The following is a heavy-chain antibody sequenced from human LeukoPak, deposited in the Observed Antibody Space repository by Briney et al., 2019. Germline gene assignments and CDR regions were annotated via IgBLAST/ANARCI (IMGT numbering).Heavy chain of an antibody. V-gene: IGHV3-30*18. Sequence: GGSLRLSCAASGFTFSSYWMNWVRQAPGKGLEWVAVISYDGSNKYYADSVKGRFTISRDNSKNTLYLQMNSLRAEDTAVYYCAKNSYDSSSWGQGSLVTVSS. CDR2: ISYDGSNK. CDR3: AKNSYDSSS. CDR1: GFTFSSYW. D-gene: IGHD3-22*01. J-gene: IGHJ5*02.